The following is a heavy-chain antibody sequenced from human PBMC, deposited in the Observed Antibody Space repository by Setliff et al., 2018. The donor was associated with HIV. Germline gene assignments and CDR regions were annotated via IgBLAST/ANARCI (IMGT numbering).Heavy chain of an antibody. J-gene: IGHJ5*02. V-gene: IGHV4-34*01. CDR2: VTHSGRT. CDR3: ARSGGPTFDP. CDR1: GGSFSGYY. D-gene: IGHD3-16*01. Sequence: SETLSLTCAVYGGSFSGYYWSWIRQPPGKGLEWIGEVTHSGRTNYNPSLESRVTTSVDTSKKQFSLRLTSVTAADTAVYYCARSGGPTFDPWGQGTLVTVSS.